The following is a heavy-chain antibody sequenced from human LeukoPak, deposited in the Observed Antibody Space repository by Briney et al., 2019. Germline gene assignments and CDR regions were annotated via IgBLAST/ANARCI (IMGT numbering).Heavy chain of an antibody. Sequence: SETLSLTCAVYGGSFSGYYWSWIRQPPGKGLEWIGEINHSGSTNYNPSLKSRVTISVDTSKNQFSLKLSSVTAADTAVYYCARGSPRPTVAKVGKFDYWGQGTLVTVSS. J-gene: IGHJ4*02. CDR2: INHSGST. V-gene: IGHV4-34*01. D-gene: IGHD4-23*01. CDR1: GGSFSGYY. CDR3: ARGSPRPTVAKVGKFDY.